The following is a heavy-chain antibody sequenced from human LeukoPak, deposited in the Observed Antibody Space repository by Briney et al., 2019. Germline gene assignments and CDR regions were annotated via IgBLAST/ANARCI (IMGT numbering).Heavy chain of an antibody. Sequence: ASVKVSCKASGYSFTSHDINWVRQATGKGLEWLGWMNPNSGNTGNSQKFQGRVTMTRDTSLGTAYMELSSLKFEDTAVYYCVRAVAGASTFHLDSWGQGTLVTVSS. CDR3: VRAVAGASTFHLDS. CDR2: MNPNSGNT. CDR1: GYSFTSHD. D-gene: IGHD2-2*01. J-gene: IGHJ4*02. V-gene: IGHV1-8*01.